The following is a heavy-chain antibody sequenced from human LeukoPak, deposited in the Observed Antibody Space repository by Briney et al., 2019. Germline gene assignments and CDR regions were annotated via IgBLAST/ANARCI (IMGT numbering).Heavy chain of an antibody. CDR2: IGSNGGST. CDR1: GFTFSSFA. J-gene: IGHJ4*02. V-gene: IGHV3-64*01. D-gene: IGHD2-15*01. Sequence: PGGSLTLSCAASGFTFSSFAMHWVRRAPGKGLEYVSAIGSNGGSTYYANSVKGRFTISRDNSKNTLYLQMGSLRVEDMAVYYCARERVDCSGGGCLYYFDYWGQGTLVTVSS. CDR3: ARERVDCSGGGCLYYFDY.